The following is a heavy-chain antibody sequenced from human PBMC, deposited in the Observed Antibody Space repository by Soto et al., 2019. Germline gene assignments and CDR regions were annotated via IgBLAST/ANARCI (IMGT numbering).Heavy chain of an antibody. D-gene: IGHD6-19*01. J-gene: IGHJ6*02. CDR3: ARDRSGIAVAGTQTSYYYYGMDV. V-gene: IGHV6-1*01. Sequence: SQTLSLTCAISGDSVSSNSAAWSWIRQSPSRGLEWPGRTYYRSKWYNDYAVSVKSRITINPDTSKNQFSLQLNSVTPEDTAVYYCARDRSGIAVAGTQTSYYYYGMDVWGQGTTVTVSS. CDR2: TYYRSKWYN. CDR1: GDSVSSNSAA.